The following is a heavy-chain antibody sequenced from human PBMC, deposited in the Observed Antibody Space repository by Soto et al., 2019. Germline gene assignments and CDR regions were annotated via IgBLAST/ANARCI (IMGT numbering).Heavy chain of an antibody. V-gene: IGHV4-31*03. CDR2: IYYSGST. CDR3: ARYCSGGSCYSSHSDY. J-gene: IGHJ4*02. Sequence: SETLSLTCTVSGGSISSGGYYWSWIRQHPGKGLEWIGYIYYSGSTYYKQYLKSRVNISVDTSKNQFSLKLSSVTAADTSVYYCARYCSGGSCYSSHSDYWGQGTLVTVSS. D-gene: IGHD2-15*01. CDR1: GGSISSGGYY.